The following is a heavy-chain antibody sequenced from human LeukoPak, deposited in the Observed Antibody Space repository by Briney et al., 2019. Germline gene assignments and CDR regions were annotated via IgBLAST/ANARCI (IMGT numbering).Heavy chain of an antibody. CDR1: GGSLTSYY. Sequence: SETLSLTCTVSGGSLTSYYWSWIRQPPGKGLEWTGHFYYTGSTNYNPSLKSRVTISAETSRNQFSLRLNSVTAADTAVYYCARAPPDGGNSGLYYWGQGTLVTVSS. CDR2: FYYTGST. CDR3: ARAPPDGGNSGLYY. V-gene: IGHV4-59*12. D-gene: IGHD4-23*01. J-gene: IGHJ4*02.